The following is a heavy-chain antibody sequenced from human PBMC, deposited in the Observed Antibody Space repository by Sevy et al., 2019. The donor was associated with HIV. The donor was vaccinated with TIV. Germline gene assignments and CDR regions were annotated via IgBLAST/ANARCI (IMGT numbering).Heavy chain of an antibody. Sequence: SETLSLTCAVSGGSISSGGFSWSWIRQPPGKDLEWIGYIYHSGATYYNPSLKSRVTISVDMSKTQLALKLSSVTAADTAVYYCAGSVITPGYNNGMDVWGQGTTVTVSS. CDR1: GGSISSGGFS. CDR2: IYHSGAT. CDR3: AGSVITPGYNNGMDV. D-gene: IGHD3-10*01. V-gene: IGHV4-30-2*01. J-gene: IGHJ6*02.